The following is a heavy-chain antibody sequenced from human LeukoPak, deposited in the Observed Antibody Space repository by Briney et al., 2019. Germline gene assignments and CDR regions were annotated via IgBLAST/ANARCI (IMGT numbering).Heavy chain of an antibody. CDR2: ISSSSSYI. CDR3: ARFTTVTTRGAFDI. CDR1: GFTFSSYS. Sequence: GGSLRLPCAASGFTFSSYSMNWVRQAPGKGLEWVTSISSSSSYIYYADSVKGRFTISRDNAKNSLYLQMNSLRAEDTAVYYCARFTTVTTRGAFDIWGQGTMVTVSS. V-gene: IGHV3-21*04. D-gene: IGHD4-17*01. J-gene: IGHJ3*02.